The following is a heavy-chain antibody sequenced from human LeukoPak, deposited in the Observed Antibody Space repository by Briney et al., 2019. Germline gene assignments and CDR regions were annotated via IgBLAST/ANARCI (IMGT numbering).Heavy chain of an antibody. CDR1: GFTFSDHY. Sequence: GGSLRLSCAASGFTFSDHYMSWIRQAPGKGLQWVSCISSTYGTTYYADSVKGRFTISRDNAKSSLYLQMNSLRAEDTAIYYCVREGIVTGFPPDIWGQGTVVTVSS. V-gene: IGHV3-11*01. CDR2: ISSTYGTT. D-gene: IGHD3-9*01. J-gene: IGHJ3*02. CDR3: VREGIVTGFPPDI.